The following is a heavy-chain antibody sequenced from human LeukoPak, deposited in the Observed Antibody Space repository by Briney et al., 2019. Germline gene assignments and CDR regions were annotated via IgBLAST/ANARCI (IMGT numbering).Heavy chain of an antibody. V-gene: IGHV1-46*01. CDR2: INPGGGST. Sequence: ASVKVSCKASGYTFTSYYMHWVRQAPGQGLEWMGIINPGGGSTSYAQKFQGRVTMTRDMPTSTVYMELSSLRSEDTAVYYCARPERDGSGYLWGQGTLVTVSS. D-gene: IGHD3-22*01. J-gene: IGHJ4*02. CDR1: GYTFTSYY. CDR3: ARPERDGSGYL.